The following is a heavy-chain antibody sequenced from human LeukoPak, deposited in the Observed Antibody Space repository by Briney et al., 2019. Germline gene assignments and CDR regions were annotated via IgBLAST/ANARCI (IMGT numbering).Heavy chain of an antibody. V-gene: IGHV1-24*01. CDR3: ATGGAVAGPDAFDI. CDR2: FDPEDGET. J-gene: IGHJ3*02. CDR1: GYTLTELS. D-gene: IGHD6-19*01. Sequence: ASVTVSCKVSGYTLTELSMHWVRQAPGKGLEWMGGFDPEDGETIYAQKFQGRVTMTEDTSTDTAYMELSSLRSEDTAVYYCATGGAVAGPDAFDIWGQGTMVTVSS.